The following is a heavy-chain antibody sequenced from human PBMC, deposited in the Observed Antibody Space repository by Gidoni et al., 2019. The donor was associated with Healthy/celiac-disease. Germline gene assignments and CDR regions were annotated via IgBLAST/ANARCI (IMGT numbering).Heavy chain of an antibody. V-gene: IGHV3-13*01. CDR3: ARDTPYSSSTPRAGSFDY. CDR2: IGTAGDT. Sequence: EVQLAESGGGLVQPGGSLRLSCAASGFTFSSYDMHWFRQATGKGLEWVSGIGTAGDTYYPGYVKGRFTISRENAKNSLYLQMNSLRAGDTAVYYCARDTPYSSSTPRAGSFDYWGQGTLVTVSS. D-gene: IGHD6-6*01. J-gene: IGHJ4*02. CDR1: GFTFSSYD.